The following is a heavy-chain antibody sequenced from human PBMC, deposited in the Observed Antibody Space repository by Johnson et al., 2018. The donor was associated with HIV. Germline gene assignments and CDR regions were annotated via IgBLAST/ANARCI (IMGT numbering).Heavy chain of an antibody. CDR3: AKSTQASIVRESGPYGAFDI. CDR1: GFTFSSYG. Sequence: QVQLVESGGGVVQPGRSLRLSCAASGFTFSSYGMHWVRQAPGKGLEWVAIISYDGSNTYYADSVKDRFTISRDNSKNTLYLQMNSRRAEDTALYYCAKSTQASIVRESGPYGAFDIWGQGTMVTVSS. CDR2: ISYDGSNT. J-gene: IGHJ3*02. D-gene: IGHD3-10*01. V-gene: IGHV3-30*18.